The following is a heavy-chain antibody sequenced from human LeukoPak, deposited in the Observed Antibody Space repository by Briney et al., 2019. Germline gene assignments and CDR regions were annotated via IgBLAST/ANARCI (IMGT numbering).Heavy chain of an antibody. J-gene: IGHJ5*02. D-gene: IGHD3-3*01. CDR3: ARSTYYDFWSGPTGWFDP. V-gene: IGHV4-59*01. CDR1: GGSISSYY. Sequence: SETLSLTCTVSGGSISSYYWSWIRQPPGKGLEWIGYIYYSGSTNYNPSLKSRVTISVDTSKNQFSLKLSSVTAADTAVYYCARSTYYDFWSGPTGWFDPWGQGTLVTVSS. CDR2: IYYSGST.